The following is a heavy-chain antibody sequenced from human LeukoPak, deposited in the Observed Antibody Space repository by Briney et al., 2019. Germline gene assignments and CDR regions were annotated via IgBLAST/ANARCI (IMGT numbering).Heavy chain of an antibody. CDR3: ARQYGSGSYYMGAFDI. CDR2: IYPGDSDT. Sequence: GESLKISCKGSGYSFTSYWIGLVRQMPGKGLEWMGIIYPGDSDTRYSPSFQGQVTISADKSISTAYLQGSSLKASDPAMYYCARQYGSGSYYMGAFDIWGQGTMVTVSS. V-gene: IGHV5-51*01. CDR1: GYSFTSYW. J-gene: IGHJ3*02. D-gene: IGHD3-10*01.